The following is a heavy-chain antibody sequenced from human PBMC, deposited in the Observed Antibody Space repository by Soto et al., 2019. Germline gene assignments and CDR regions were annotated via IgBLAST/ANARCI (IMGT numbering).Heavy chain of an antibody. CDR3: ARDLSIVVAPYYFDY. V-gene: IGHV1-18*01. CDR1: GYTFTSYG. J-gene: IGHJ4*02. Sequence: QVQLVQSGAEVKKPWASVKVSCKASGYTFTSYGISWVRQAPGQGLEWMGWISAYNGNTNYAQKLQGRVTMTTDTSTSTAYMELRSLRSDDTAVYYCARDLSIVVAPYYFDYWGQGTLVTVSS. CDR2: ISAYNGNT. D-gene: IGHD3-22*01.